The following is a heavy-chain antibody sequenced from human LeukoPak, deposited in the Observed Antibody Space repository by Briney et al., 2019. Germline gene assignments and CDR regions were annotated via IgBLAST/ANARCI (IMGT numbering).Heavy chain of an antibody. CDR2: IYYSGGNT. V-gene: IGHV3-23*01. CDR1: GFMFSNFA. CDR3: AKDQGQAVVPRRFDY. Sequence: GGSLRLSCAASGFMFSNFAMSWVRQAPGKGLEWVSTIYYSGGNTYSADSVEGRFTISRDNAKNTLYLQMNSLRVEDTAVYYCAKDQGQAVVPRRFDYWGQGTLVTVSS. D-gene: IGHD2-2*01. J-gene: IGHJ4*02.